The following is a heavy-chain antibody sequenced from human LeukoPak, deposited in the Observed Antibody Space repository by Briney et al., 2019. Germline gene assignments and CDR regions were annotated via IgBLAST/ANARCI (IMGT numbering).Heavy chain of an antibody. D-gene: IGHD4-17*01. Sequence: GGSLRLSCAASGFTLSSYEMNWVRQAPGKGLEWVSYITSGGSTIYYADSVKGRFTISRDNAKNSLYLQMNSLRPEDTAVYYCARLAVYGDYVFDYWGQGTLVTVSS. V-gene: IGHV3-48*03. J-gene: IGHJ4*02. CDR1: GFTLSSYE. CDR2: ITSGGSTI. CDR3: ARLAVYGDYVFDY.